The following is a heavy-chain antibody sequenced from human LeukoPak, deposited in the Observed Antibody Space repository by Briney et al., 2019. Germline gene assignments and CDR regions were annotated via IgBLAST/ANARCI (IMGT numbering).Heavy chain of an antibody. Sequence: PGGSLRLSCAASGFTFSNYWMSWVRQAPGKGLEWVANIKQDGSEKYYVDSVKGRFTISRDNAKNSLYLQMNSLRAEDTAVHYCARRGGSSWYNWFDPWGQGTLVTVSS. CDR3: ARRGGSSWYNWFDP. J-gene: IGHJ5*02. V-gene: IGHV3-7*05. CDR2: IKQDGSEK. D-gene: IGHD6-13*01. CDR1: GFTFSNYW.